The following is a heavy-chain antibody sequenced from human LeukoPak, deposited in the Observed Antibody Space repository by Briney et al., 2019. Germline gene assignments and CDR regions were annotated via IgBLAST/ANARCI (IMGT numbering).Heavy chain of an antibody. CDR3: AKTDSSGYGWFDP. CDR1: GFTFSSYA. D-gene: IGHD3-22*01. Sequence: GGSLRLSCAASGFTFSSYAMSWVRQAPGKGVEWVPVINHSGDRTKYTDSVKSRFTISRDNSKNTLYLQMNSLRGEDAAVYHCAKTDSSGYGWFDPWGQGTLVTVSP. J-gene: IGHJ5*02. V-gene: IGHV3-23*01. CDR2: INHSGDRT.